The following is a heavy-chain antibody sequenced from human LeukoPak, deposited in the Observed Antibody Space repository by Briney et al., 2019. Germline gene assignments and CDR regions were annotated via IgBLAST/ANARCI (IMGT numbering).Heavy chain of an antibody. V-gene: IGHV3-48*04. Sequence: GGSLRLSCTASGFTFSNYAMNWVRQAPGKGLEWVSYISSSGSTIYYADSVKGRFTISRDNAKNSLYLQMNSLRAEDTAVYYCARDWWGPFDYWGQGTLVTVSS. CDR2: ISSSGSTI. CDR3: ARDWWGPFDY. J-gene: IGHJ4*02. D-gene: IGHD2-21*02. CDR1: GFTFSNYA.